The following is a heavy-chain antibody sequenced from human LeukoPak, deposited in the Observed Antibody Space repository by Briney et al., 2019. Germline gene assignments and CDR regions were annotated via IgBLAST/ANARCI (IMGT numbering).Heavy chain of an antibody. Sequence: SDTLSLTCTVSGGSISSSSYYWGWIRQPPGKGLEWIGSIYYSGSTYYNPSLKSRVTISVDTSKNQFSLKLTSVTGADTAVYYCAGERGEEYSSGWYKRNYFDNWGQGIRVTVSS. D-gene: IGHD6-19*01. V-gene: IGHV4-39*07. CDR1: GGSISSSSYY. CDR2: IYYSGST. J-gene: IGHJ4*02. CDR3: AGERGEEYSSGWYKRNYFDN.